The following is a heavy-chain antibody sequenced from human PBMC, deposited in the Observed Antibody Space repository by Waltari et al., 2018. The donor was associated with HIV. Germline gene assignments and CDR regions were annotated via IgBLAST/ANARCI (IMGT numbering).Heavy chain of an antibody. V-gene: IGHV3-23*01. Sequence: EVQLLASGGGLVQPGGSLSLSCGARGFRFSTYAMSGVRQVPGKGLEWVAVVRDIDSTYYVDSVKGRFIISKDDSKDSLYLQMNSLRVEDTAVYYCAKDDRASRGLDDWGQGTLVTVSS. D-gene: IGHD5-12*01. CDR2: VRDIDST. CDR3: AKDDRASRGLDD. CDR1: GFRFSTYA. J-gene: IGHJ4*02.